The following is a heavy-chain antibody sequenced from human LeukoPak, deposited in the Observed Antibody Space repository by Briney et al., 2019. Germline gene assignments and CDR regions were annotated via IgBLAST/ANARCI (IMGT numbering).Heavy chain of an antibody. D-gene: IGHD3-22*01. J-gene: IGHJ4*02. CDR2: IYNSGST. V-gene: IGHV4-4*07. CDR3: ARTPYYYDSSGYYYYFDY. Sequence: SETLSLTCTVSGGSISRNYWSWIRQPAGKGLEWIGRIYNSGSTNYNPSLKSRVTMSVDTSKTQFSPKLSSVTAADTAVYYCARTPYYYDSSGYYYYFDYWGQGTLVTVSS. CDR1: GGSISRNY.